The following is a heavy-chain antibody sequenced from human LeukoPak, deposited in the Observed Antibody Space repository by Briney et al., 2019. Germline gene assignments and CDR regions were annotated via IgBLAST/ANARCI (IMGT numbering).Heavy chain of an antibody. Sequence: GASVKVSCKASGYTFTGYYMHWVRQAPGQGLEWMGWINPNSGGTNYAQKFQGRVTMTRDTSISTAYMELRRLRSDETAVYYWARAGGYYDSIGYSSGVYYWGQGTLVTVSS. CDR1: GYTFTGYY. CDR2: INPNSGGT. V-gene: IGHV1-2*02. D-gene: IGHD3-22*01. CDR3: ARAGGYYDSIGYSSGVYY. J-gene: IGHJ4*02.